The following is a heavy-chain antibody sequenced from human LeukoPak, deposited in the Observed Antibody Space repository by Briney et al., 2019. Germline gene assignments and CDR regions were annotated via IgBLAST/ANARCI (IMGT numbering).Heavy chain of an antibody. V-gene: IGHV4-39*02. CDR2: IYSGGET. Sequence: SETLSLACTVSGDSISSSHYYWGWIRQSPGKGLEWIGSIYSGGETHYNPSLNSRVTIFLDTSKNRFSLNLISVTATDTAVYYCVRDYSNFVQGDWGQGTLVTVSS. CDR3: VRDYSNFVQGD. J-gene: IGHJ4*02. CDR1: GDSISSSHYY. D-gene: IGHD4-11*01.